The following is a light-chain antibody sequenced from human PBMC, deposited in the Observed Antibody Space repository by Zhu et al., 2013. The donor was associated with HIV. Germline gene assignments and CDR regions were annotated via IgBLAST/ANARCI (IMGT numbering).Light chain of an antibody. J-gene: IGLJ2*01. CDR2: DDA. V-gene: IGLV3-21*04. Sequence: SYELTQPPSVSVAPGKTARITCGGNNIGSKSVHWYQHKPGQAPLLLIYDDAERPSEIPARFSGFNSGNMATLTISRVEAMHEADYFCQVWDTDADHPIFGGGTKLTVL. CDR1: NIGSKS. CDR3: QVWDTDADHPI.